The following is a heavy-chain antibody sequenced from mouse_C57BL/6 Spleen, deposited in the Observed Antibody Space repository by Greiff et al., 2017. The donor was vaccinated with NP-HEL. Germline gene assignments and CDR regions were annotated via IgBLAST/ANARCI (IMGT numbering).Heavy chain of an antibody. D-gene: IGHD1-1*01. V-gene: IGHV5-16*01. J-gene: IGHJ2*01. CDR1: GFTFSDYY. CDR3: ARVTTVVGDY. Sequence: EVQRVESEGGLVQPGSSMKLSCTASGFTFSDYYMAWVRQVPEKGLEWVANINYDGSSTYYLDSLKSRFIISRDNAKNILYLQMSSLKSEDTATYYCARVTTVVGDYWGQGTTLTVSS. CDR2: INYDGSST.